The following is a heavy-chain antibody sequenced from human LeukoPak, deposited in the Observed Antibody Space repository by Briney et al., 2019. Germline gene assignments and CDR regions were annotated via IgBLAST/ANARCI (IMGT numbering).Heavy chain of an antibody. J-gene: IGHJ1*01. CDR3: ARHRGSSGWYSYFQH. Sequence: SETLSLTCTVSGVSISSSNSYWGWIRQPPGKGLEWIEQINHSGSTNYNPSLKSRVTISVDTSKNQFSLKLSSVTAADTAVYYCARHRGSSGWYSYFQHWGQGTLVTVSS. CDR1: GVSISSSNSY. CDR2: INHSGST. D-gene: IGHD6-19*01. V-gene: IGHV4-39*01.